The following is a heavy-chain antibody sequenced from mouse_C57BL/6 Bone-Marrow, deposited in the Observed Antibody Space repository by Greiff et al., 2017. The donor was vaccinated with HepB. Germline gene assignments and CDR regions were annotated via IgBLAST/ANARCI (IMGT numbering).Heavy chain of an antibody. CDR2: IDPENGDT. D-gene: IGHD2-10*01. J-gene: IGHJ3*01. Sequence: EVQLQQSGAELVRPGASVKLSCTASGFNIKADNMHWVRQRPDKGLEWIGWIDPENGDTEYASKFQGKATITADTSSNPAYLQLSSLTSEDTAVYYCTTCLLAYWGQGTLVTVSA. CDR1: GFNIKADN. V-gene: IGHV14-4*01. CDR3: TTCLLAY.